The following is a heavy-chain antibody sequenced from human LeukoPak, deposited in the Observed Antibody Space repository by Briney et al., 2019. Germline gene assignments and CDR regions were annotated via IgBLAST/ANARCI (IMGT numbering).Heavy chain of an antibody. J-gene: IGHJ6*04. D-gene: IGHD3-10*01. V-gene: IGHV1-3*01. Sequence: ASVKVSCKASGYTFTSYAMHWVRQAPGQRLEWMGWINASNGNTKYSQKFQGRVTITRDTSASTAYMELSSLRSEDTAVYYCARDLEYYGSGSYYRYYGMDVWGKGTTVTVSS. CDR2: INASNGNT. CDR1: GYTFTSYA. CDR3: ARDLEYYGSGSYYRYYGMDV.